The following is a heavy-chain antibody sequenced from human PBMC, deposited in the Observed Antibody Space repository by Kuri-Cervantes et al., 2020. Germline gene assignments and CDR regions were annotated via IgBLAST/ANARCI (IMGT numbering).Heavy chain of an antibody. CDR1: GGTFSSYA. CDR3: ARGEQWLSF. D-gene: IGHD6-19*01. J-gene: IGHJ4*02. Sequence: ASVKVSCKASGGTFSSYAISWVRQAPGQGLEWMGGFDPEDGETIYAQKFQGRVTMTEDTSADTAYMELSSLRSDDTAVYFCARGEQWLSFWGQGTLVTVSS. CDR2: FDPEDGET. V-gene: IGHV1-24*01.